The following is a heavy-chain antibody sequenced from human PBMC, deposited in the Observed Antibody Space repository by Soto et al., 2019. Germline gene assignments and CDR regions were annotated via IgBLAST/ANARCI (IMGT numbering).Heavy chain of an antibody. J-gene: IGHJ3*02. D-gene: IGHD1-20*01. CDR1: GYTFTSYS. CDR2: ISAYNGNT. CDR3: ARDSYNWNPLDAFGI. Sequence: APVKVSSKASGYTFTSYSMSSLQQAHRQGLEWMGWISAYNGNTNYAQKLQGRVTMTADTSTSTAYMELRSLRSDDTAVYYCARDSYNWNPLDAFGIWGQGTMVTVSS. V-gene: IGHV1-18*01.